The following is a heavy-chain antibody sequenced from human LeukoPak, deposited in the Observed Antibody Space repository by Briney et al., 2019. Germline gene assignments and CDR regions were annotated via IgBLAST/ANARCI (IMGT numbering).Heavy chain of an antibody. CDR2: ISSSGSTI. CDR1: GFTFSDYY. CDR3: ARGRLSSGYYYEPYYFDY. D-gene: IGHD3-22*01. V-gene: IGHV3-11*04. Sequence: GGSLRLSCAASGFTFSDYYMSWIRQAPGKGLEWVSYISSSGSTIYYADSVEGRFTISRDNAKNSLYLQMNSLRAEDTAVYYCARGRLSSGYYYEPYYFDYWGQGTLVTVSS. J-gene: IGHJ4*02.